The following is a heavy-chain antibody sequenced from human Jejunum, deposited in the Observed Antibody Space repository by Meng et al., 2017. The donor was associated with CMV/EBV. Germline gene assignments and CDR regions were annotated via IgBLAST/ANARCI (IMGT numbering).Heavy chain of an antibody. CDR2: ISTSGSTI. CDR3: ARAEINCGGDCYVY. Sequence: GFTFANYEMNWVRQAPGKGLEWIAYISTSGSTIYYADSVKGRFIISRDDAENSVYLQMNSLTDEDTALYYCARAEINCGGDCYVYWGQGTLVTVSS. CDR1: GFTFANYE. V-gene: IGHV3-48*03. J-gene: IGHJ4*02. D-gene: IGHD2-21*01.